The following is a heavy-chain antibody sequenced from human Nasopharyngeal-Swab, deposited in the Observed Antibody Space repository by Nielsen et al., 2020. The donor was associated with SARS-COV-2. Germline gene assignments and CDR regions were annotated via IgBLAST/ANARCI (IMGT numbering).Heavy chain of an antibody. CDR2: IYYSGST. V-gene: IGHV4-59*04. CDR1: GGSISSYY. D-gene: IGHD6-19*01. Sequence: SETLSLTCTVSGGSISSYYWSWIRRPPGKGLEWIGYIYYSGSTYYNPSLKSRVTISVDTSKNQFSLKLSSVTAADTAVYYCARQQWLVYFDYWGQGTLVTVSS. CDR3: ARQQWLVYFDY. J-gene: IGHJ4*02.